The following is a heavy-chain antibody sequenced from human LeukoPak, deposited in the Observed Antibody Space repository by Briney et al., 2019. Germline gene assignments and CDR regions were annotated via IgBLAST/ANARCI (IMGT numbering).Heavy chain of an antibody. V-gene: IGHV1-46*01. D-gene: IGHD2-2*02. Sequence: ASVKVSCKASGYIFTNYYMHWVRQAPGQGLEWMGIINPSGGNTNYAQKFQGRVTMTRDTSASTVYMELSSLRSEDTAVYYCARRCSSTSCYTVDYYYYGMDVWGQGTTVTVSS. CDR3: ARRCSSTSCYTVDYYYYGMDV. CDR2: INPSGGNT. CDR1: GYIFTNYY. J-gene: IGHJ6*02.